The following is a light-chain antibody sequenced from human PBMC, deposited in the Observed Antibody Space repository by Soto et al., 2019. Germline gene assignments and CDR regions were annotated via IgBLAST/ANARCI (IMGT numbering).Light chain of an antibody. CDR1: SSYVGGYNY. V-gene: IGLV2-8*01. Sequence: QSALTQPPSASGSPGQSVTISCTGTSSYVGGYNYVSWYQQHPGKAPKLMIYEVSRRPSAVPDRFSGSKCGNTASLTVSGLQAEDEADYYCSSYAGSNNVLFGGGTKLTVL. CDR3: SSYAGSNNVL. J-gene: IGLJ2*01. CDR2: EVS.